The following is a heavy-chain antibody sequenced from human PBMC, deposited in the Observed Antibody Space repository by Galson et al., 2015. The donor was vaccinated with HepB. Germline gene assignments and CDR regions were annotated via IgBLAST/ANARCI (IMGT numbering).Heavy chain of an antibody. CDR3: ARDGYYGSGSYYLGVSGYYYYGMDV. D-gene: IGHD3-10*01. CDR2: IIPILGIA. Sequence: SVKVSCKASGGTFSSYTISWVRQAPGQGLEWMGRIIPILGIANYAQKFQGRVTITADKSTSTAYMELSSLRSEDTAVYYCARDGYYGSGSYYLGVSGYYYYGMDVWGQGTTVTVSS. J-gene: IGHJ6*02. CDR1: GGTFSSYT. V-gene: IGHV1-69*04.